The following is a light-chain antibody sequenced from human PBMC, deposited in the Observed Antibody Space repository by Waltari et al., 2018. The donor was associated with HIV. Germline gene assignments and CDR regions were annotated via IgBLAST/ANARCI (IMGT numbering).Light chain of an antibody. CDR1: QSVLSSSNKKNF. Sequence: DIVMTQSPDSMAVSLGASATINCKSSQSVLSSSNKKNFLAWYQQKPGQSPKLLIFWASTRESGVPDRFSGSGSGTDFTLTISSLEAEDVAVYYCQQYYDTPPTFGQGTKVEIK. V-gene: IGKV4-1*01. J-gene: IGKJ1*01. CDR3: QQYYDTPPT. CDR2: WAS.